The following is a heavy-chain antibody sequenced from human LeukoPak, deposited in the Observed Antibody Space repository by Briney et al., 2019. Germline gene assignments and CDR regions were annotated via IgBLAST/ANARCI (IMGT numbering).Heavy chain of an antibody. D-gene: IGHD3-10*01. CDR2: IYYSGST. CDR1: GGSISSYY. CDR3: AREGAMVRGVMGFDP. V-gene: IGHV4-59*01. J-gene: IGHJ5*02. Sequence: SETLSLTCTVSGGSISSYYWSWIRQPPGKGLEWIGYIYYSGSTNYNPSLKSRVTISVDTSKNQFSLKLSSVTAADTAVYSCAREGAMVRGVMGFDPWGQGTLVTVSS.